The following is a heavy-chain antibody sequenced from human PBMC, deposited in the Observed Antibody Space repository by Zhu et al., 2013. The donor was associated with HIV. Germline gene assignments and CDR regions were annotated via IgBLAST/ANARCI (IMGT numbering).Heavy chain of an antibody. J-gene: IGHJ3*01. CDR2: FYPYGGAT. CDR1: GYSFINYY. Sequence: QVQLVQSGAEVKKAGASVKVSCKASGYSFINYYIHWVRQAPGQGLEWMGWFYPYGGATNYAQKFQGRVSMTGDTTIHTAYMQLNRLVYDDTAVYFCARDERALDVWGQGTMVTVSS. CDR3: ARDERALDV. V-gene: IGHV1-2*02. D-gene: IGHD6-25*01.